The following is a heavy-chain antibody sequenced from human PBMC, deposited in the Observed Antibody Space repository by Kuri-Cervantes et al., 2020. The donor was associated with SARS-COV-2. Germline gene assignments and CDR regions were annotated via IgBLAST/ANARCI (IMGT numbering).Heavy chain of an antibody. CDR2: IFYSGST. J-gene: IGHJ4*02. CDR1: GGSISGHY. D-gene: IGHD6-13*01. CDR3: ARLRQLGFDY. V-gene: IGHV4-59*08. Sequence: SETLSLTCTVSGGSISGHYWSWIRQPPGKGLEWIGNIFYSGSTNYNPSLKSRVTISVDTSKNQFSLKLSSVTAADTAVYYCARLRQLGFDYWGQGTLVTVSS.